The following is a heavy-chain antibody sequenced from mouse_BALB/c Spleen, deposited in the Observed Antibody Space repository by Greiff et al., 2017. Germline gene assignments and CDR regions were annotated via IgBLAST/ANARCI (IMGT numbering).Heavy chain of an antibody. V-gene: IGHV3-2*02. D-gene: IGHD2-14*01. J-gene: IGHJ4*01. CDR1: GYSITSDYA. CDR2: ISYSGST. CDR3: ARLVYYRSYYAMDY. Sequence: EVQLQQSGPGLVKPSQSLSLTCTVTGYSITSDYAWNWIRQFPGNKLEWMGYISYSGSTSYNPSLKSRISITRDTSKNQFFLQLNSVTTEDTATYYCARLVYYRSYYAMDYWGQGTSVTVSS.